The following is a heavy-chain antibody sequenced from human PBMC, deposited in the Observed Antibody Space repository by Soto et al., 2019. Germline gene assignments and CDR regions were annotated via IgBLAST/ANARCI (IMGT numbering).Heavy chain of an antibody. J-gene: IGHJ6*02. D-gene: IGHD5-18*01. Sequence: GESLKISCKGSGYSFTSYWISWVRQMPGKGLEWMGRIDPSDSYTNYSPSFQGHVTISADKSISTAYLQWSSLKASDTAMYYCARWSTAMAHYYYYYGMDVWGQGTTVTVSS. CDR1: GYSFTSYW. V-gene: IGHV5-10-1*01. CDR2: IDPSDSYT. CDR3: ARWSTAMAHYYYYYGMDV.